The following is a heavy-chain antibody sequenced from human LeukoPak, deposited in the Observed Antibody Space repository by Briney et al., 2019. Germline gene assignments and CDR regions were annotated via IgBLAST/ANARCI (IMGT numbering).Heavy chain of an antibody. Sequence: SETLSLTCTVSGGSISSYYWSWIRQHPGKGLEWIGYIYYSGITYYNPSLKSRVTISVDTSKNQFSLNLSSVTAADTAVYYCARDGDCSSDSCYFDYWGQGILVTVSS. CDR1: GGSISSYY. CDR2: IYYSGIT. D-gene: IGHD2-2*01. J-gene: IGHJ4*02. CDR3: ARDGDCSSDSCYFDY. V-gene: IGHV4-59*12.